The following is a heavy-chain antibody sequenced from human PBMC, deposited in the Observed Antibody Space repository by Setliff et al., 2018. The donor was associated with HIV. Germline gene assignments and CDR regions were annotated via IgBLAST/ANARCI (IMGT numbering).Heavy chain of an antibody. CDR3: AKGIKWLHP. Sequence: GGSLRLSCAASGFTFSNYAMSWVRQTPGKGLQWASVIYSGTSTTYYTDSVKGRFTISRDNSRNSLYLQMNSLRAEDTAVYYCAKGIKWLHPWGQGTLVTVSS. CDR2: IYSGTSTT. V-gene: IGHV3-23*03. J-gene: IGHJ5*02. CDR1: GFTFSNYA.